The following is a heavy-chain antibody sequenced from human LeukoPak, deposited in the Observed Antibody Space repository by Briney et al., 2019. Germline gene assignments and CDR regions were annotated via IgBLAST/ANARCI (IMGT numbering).Heavy chain of an antibody. J-gene: IGHJ6*03. CDR1: GYTFTDYY. D-gene: IGHD3-10*01. CDR2: VDPEDAET. CDR3: DLMVRGNMDV. V-gene: IGHV1-69-2*01. Sequence: ASVKVSCKASGYTFTDYYMHWVQQAPVKGLEWMGLVDPEDAETIYAEKFQGRVTITADTSADTAYMELSSLRSEDTAVYYCDLMVRGNMDVWGKGTTVTVSS.